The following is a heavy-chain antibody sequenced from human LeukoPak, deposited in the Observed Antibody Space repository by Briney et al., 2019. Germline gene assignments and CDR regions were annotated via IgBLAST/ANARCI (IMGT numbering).Heavy chain of an antibody. Sequence: PGGSLRLSCAASGFTFSSYSMNWVRQAPGKGLEWVSSISSSSSYIYYADSVKGRFTISRDNAKNSLYLQMNSLRAEDTAVYYCAKADGDSLGGTDAFDIWGQGTMVTVSS. CDR3: AKADGDSLGGTDAFDI. J-gene: IGHJ3*02. CDR2: ISSSSSYI. V-gene: IGHV3-21*04. CDR1: GFTFSSYS. D-gene: IGHD4-17*01.